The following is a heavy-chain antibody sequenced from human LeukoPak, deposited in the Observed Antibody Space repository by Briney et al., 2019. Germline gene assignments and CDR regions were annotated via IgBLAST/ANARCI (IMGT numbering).Heavy chain of an antibody. D-gene: IGHD4-17*01. CDR3: ARDRGRLRLGLFGY. CDR2: INPNSGGT. Sequence: ASVKVSCKASGYTFTGYYMHWVRQAPGQGLEWMGWINPNSGGTNYAQKFQGRVTMTRDTSISTAYMELSRLRSDDTAVYYCARDRGRLRLGLFGYWGQGTLVTVSS. V-gene: IGHV1-2*02. CDR1: GYTFTGYY. J-gene: IGHJ4*02.